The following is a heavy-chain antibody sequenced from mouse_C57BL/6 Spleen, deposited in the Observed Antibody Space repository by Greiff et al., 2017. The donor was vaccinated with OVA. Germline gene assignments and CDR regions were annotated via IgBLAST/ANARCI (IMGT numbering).Heavy chain of an antibody. CDR1: GFTFSDYY. CDR3: ARTDSSGHYFDY. V-gene: IGHV5-16*01. Sequence: EVKLVESEGGLVQPGSSMKLSCTASGFTFSDYYMAWVRQVPEKGLELVANINYDGSSTYYLDSLKSRFIISRDNAKNILYLQMSSLKSEDTATYYCARTDSSGHYFDYWGQGTTLTVSS. CDR2: INYDGSST. D-gene: IGHD3-2*02. J-gene: IGHJ2*01.